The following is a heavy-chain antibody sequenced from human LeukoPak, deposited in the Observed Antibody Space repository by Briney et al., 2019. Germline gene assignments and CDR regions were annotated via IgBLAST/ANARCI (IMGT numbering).Heavy chain of an antibody. V-gene: IGHV3-7*01. D-gene: IGHD3-3*02. J-gene: IGHJ4*02. Sequence: GGSLRLSCAASGFTFNYTWMSWVRQAPGRGLEWVATIKQHGSEELYVDSVKGRFTISRDNTKNSLYLQMNSLGAEDTAVYYCARIGIEYLHSYHFDYWGQGTLVTVSS. CDR3: ARIGIEYLHSYHFDY. CDR2: IKQHGSEE. CDR1: GFTFNYTW.